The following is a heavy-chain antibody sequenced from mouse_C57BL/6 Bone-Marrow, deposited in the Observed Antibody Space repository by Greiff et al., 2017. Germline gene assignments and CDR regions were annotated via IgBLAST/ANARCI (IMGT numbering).Heavy chain of an antibody. J-gene: IGHJ4*01. D-gene: IGHD1-1*01. CDR2: INYDGSST. CDR1: GFTFSDYY. CDR3: ARDRGYGSSYYAMDY. V-gene: IGHV5-16*01. Sequence: EVQRVESEGGLVQPGSSMKLSCTASGFTFSDYYMAWVRQVPEKGLEWVANINYDGSSTYYLDSLKSRFIISRDNAKNILYLQMSSLKSEDTATYYCARDRGYGSSYYAMDYWGQGTSVTVSS.